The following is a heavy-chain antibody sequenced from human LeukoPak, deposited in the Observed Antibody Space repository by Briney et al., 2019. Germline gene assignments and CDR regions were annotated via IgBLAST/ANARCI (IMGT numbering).Heavy chain of an antibody. Sequence: SETLSLTCTVSLDSTTSNFWSRVRQPPGKGLEWIGEIHRSGSPNYNPSLQSRVTISIDRSRNQIVLELSSVTAADTAVYYCAREILGGFSPGAYWGQGILVTVSS. CDR2: IHRSGSP. D-gene: IGHD3-10*01. CDR3: AREILGGFSPGAY. CDR1: LDSTTSNF. V-gene: IGHV4-4*02. J-gene: IGHJ4*02.